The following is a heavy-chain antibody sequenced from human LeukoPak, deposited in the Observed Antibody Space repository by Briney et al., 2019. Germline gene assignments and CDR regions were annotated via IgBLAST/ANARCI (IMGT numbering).Heavy chain of an antibody. V-gene: IGHV1-69*13. CDR1: GGTFSSYA. CDR2: IIPIFGTA. Sequence: ASVKVSCKASGGTFSSYAISWVRQAPGRGLEWMGGIIPIFGTANYAQKFQGRVTITAGESTSTAYMELSSLRSEDTAVYYCAAGQGGVYSGYDTNFDYWGQGTLVTVSS. D-gene: IGHD5-12*01. J-gene: IGHJ4*02. CDR3: AAGQGGVYSGYDTNFDY.